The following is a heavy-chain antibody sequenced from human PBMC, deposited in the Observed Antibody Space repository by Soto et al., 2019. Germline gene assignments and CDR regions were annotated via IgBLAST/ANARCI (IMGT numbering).Heavy chain of an antibody. J-gene: IGHJ4*02. CDR3: AVGFKAVVPAALRHYCGNSAFDY. V-gene: IGHV3-23*01. Sequence: EVQLLESGGGLVQPGGSLRLSCAVSGFTFSSYAMSWVRQAPGKGLEWVSAISGSGTSTYQVDSVKGRFTISRDNSKNTVYLQMNSLRADDAAVYYCAVGFKAVVPAALRHYCGNSAFDYWGQGTLVTVSS. CDR2: ISGSGTST. D-gene: IGHD2-2*01. CDR1: GFTFSSYA.